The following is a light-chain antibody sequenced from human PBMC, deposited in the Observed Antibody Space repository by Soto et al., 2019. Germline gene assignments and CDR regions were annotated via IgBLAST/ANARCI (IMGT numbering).Light chain of an antibody. CDR3: QSYDSSLSGSV. CDR2: GNS. J-gene: IGLJ2*01. Sequence: QSVLTQPPSVSGAPGQRVTISCTGSSPNIGAGYDVHWYQQLPGTAPKLLIYGNSNRPSGVPDRFSGSNSGTSASLAITGLQAEDEADYYCQSYDSSLSGSVFGGGTQLTVL. V-gene: IGLV1-40*01. CDR1: SPNIGAGYD.